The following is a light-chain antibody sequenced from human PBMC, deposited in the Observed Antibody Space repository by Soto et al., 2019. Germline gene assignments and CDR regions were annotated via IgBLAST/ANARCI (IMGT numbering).Light chain of an antibody. V-gene: IGKV1-39*01. Sequence: DIQMTQSPSSLSASVGDRVTITCRASQSISSYLNWYQQKQGKXXKXXIYAASSLQSGVPSRFSGSGSGTAVTLTISSLQPEDFETYYGQQSYSTPPTFGQGTRLEIK. CDR1: QSISSY. J-gene: IGKJ5*01. CDR2: AAS. CDR3: QQSYSTPPT.